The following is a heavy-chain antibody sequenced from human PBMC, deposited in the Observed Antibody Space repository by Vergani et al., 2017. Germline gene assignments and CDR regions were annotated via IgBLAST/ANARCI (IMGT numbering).Heavy chain of an antibody. V-gene: IGHV3-13*01. J-gene: IGHJ5*02. CDR3: ARDITASVKSPPHPDWFDP. CDR2: IGTAGDT. CDR1: GFTFSSYD. Sequence: EVQLVESGGGLVQPGGSLRLSCAASGFTFSSYDMHWVRQATGKGLEWVSAIGTAGDTYYPGSVKGRFTISRDNVKNVLFLQMENLRAADTGVYFCARDITASVKSPPHPDWFDPWGQGSLVTVSS. D-gene: IGHD4-17*01.